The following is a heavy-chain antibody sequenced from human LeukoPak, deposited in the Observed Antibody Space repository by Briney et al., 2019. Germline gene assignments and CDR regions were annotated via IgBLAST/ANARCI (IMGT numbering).Heavy chain of an antibody. CDR2: IIPILGIA. D-gene: IGHD3-3*01. J-gene: IGHJ4*02. CDR3: AREGMSTIFGVAD. V-gene: IGHV1-69*04. Sequence: GASVKVSCKASGGTFSSYAISWVRQAPGQGLEWMGRIIPILGIANYAQKFQGRVTITADKSTSTAYMELSSLRSEDTAVYYCAREGMSTIFGVADWGQGTLVTVSS. CDR1: GGTFSSYA.